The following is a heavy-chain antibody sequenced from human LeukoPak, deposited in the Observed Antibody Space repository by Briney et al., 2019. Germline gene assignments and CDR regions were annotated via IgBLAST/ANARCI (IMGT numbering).Heavy chain of an antibody. D-gene: IGHD2-2*01. J-gene: IGHJ6*02. CDR2: IIPIFGTA. Sequence: GASVKVSCKASGGSFSSYAISWVRQAPGQGLEWMGGIIPIFGTANYAQKFQGRVTTTADESTSTAYMELSSLRAEDTAVYYCATEYCSSTSCYVGHYYYGMDVWGQGTTVTVSS. CDR3: ATEYCSSTSCYVGHYYYGMDV. CDR1: GGSFSSYA. V-gene: IGHV1-69*13.